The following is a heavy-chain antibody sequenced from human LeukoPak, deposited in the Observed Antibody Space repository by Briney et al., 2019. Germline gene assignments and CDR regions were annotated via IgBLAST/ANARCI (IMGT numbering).Heavy chain of an antibody. D-gene: IGHD4-17*01. J-gene: IGHJ3*02. CDR3: ARLDYGDYEGANAFDI. Sequence: PSETLSLTFTVSAGSIISSGYYWGWIRQPPGKGLEWTVSVYYSGSTSPYPALKRRVTISVDTSNNQFSLQLRSATAADTAVYYCARLDYGDYEGANAFDIWGQGAMVTVSS. V-gene: IGHV4-39*01. CDR2: VYYSGST. CDR1: AGSIISSGYY.